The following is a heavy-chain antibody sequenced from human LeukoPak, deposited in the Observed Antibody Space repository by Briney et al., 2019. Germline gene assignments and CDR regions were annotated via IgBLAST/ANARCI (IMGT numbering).Heavy chain of an antibody. CDR2: IKSKTDGGTT. CDR3: TTRNSSGYYVMVNPIRYFDY. J-gene: IGHJ4*02. CDR1: GFIFSNAW. Sequence: PGGSLRLSCAASGFIFSNAWMSWVRQAPGKGLEWVGRIKSKTDGGTTDYAAPVKGRFTISRDDSKNTLYLQMNSLKTEDTAVYYCTTRNSSGYYVMVNPIRYFDYWGQGTLVTVSS. D-gene: IGHD3-22*01. V-gene: IGHV3-15*01.